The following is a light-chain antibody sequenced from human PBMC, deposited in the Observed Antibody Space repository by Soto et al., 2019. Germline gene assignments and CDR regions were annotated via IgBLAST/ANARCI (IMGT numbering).Light chain of an antibody. CDR2: DAS. CDR1: QDISNY. V-gene: IGKV1-33*01. J-gene: IGKJ4*01. Sequence: DIQMTPSPSSLSASVGDRVTITCQASQDISNYLNWYQQKPGKAHKLLIYDASNLETGVPSRFSGSGSGTDFTFTISSLQPEDIATYYCQQYDNLPRRLTFGGGTKVEIK. CDR3: QQYDNLPRRLT.